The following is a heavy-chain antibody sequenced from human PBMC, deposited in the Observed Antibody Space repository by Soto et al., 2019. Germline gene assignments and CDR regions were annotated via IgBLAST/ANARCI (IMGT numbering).Heavy chain of an antibody. CDR3: VGDHVVTAHYYGMDV. CDR1: GGSISNDGYY. V-gene: IGHV4-31*03. J-gene: IGHJ6*02. D-gene: IGHD2-15*01. CDR2: IFYSGTT. Sequence: QVQLQESGPGLVKPSQTLSLICTVSGGSISNDGYYWSWIRQHPGKGLEWIGYIFYSGTTYYNPSIKSRITMSVDTSKNQFSLKLHSLTAADTAVYYCVGDHVVTAHYYGMDVWGQGTTVTISS.